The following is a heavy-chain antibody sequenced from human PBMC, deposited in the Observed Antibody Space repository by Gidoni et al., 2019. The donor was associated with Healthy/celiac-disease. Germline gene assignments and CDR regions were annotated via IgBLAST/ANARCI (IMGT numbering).Heavy chain of an antibody. D-gene: IGHD6-19*01. CDR3: AKDIMAGSGGL. CDR1: GFTFDDYA. CDR2: ISGNSGSI. J-gene: IGHJ4*02. V-gene: IGHV3-9*01. Sequence: EVQLVESGGGLVQPGRSLRLSCAASGFTFDDYAMHWVRQAAGKGLEWVSGISGNSGSIGYADSVKGRFTISRDNAKNSLYLQMNSLRAEDTALYYCAKDIMAGSGGLWGQGTLVTVSS.